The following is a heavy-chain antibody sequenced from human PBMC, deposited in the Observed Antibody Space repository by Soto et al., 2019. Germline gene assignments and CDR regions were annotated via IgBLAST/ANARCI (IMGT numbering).Heavy chain of an antibody. CDR1: GGPISSSSYY. D-gene: IGHD5-18*01. CDR2: IYYSGTT. Sequence: QLQLQESGPGLVKPSETLSLTCTVSGGPISSSSYYWGWIRQPPGKGLEWIGNIYYSGTTYYNPSIQSLVTLSVHTSTTQSTLKLRPVTAAATAVYYWARPDTAIGSRYYGMDVWGQGPTVTVS. V-gene: IGHV4-39*01. CDR3: ARPDTAIGSRYYGMDV. J-gene: IGHJ6*02.